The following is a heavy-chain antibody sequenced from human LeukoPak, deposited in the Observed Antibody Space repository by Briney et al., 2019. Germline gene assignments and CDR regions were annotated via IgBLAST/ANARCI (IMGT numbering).Heavy chain of an antibody. CDR2: INHSAGT. CDR3: ARGRIHDGPGSRGDYFDY. V-gene: IGHV4-34*01. Sequence: PSETLSLTCAVYGGSFSGYFWTWIRQPPGKGLEWIGEINHSAGTNYNPSLKSRVTISIDTSKNQFSLKVNSVTAADTAVYYCARGRIHDGPGSRGDYFDYWGQGTLVTVSS. D-gene: IGHD3-10*01. CDR1: GGSFSGYF. J-gene: IGHJ4*02.